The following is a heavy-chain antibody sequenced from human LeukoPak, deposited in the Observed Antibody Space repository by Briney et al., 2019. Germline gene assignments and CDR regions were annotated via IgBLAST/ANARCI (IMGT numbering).Heavy chain of an antibody. CDR3: ARGRKVPAAMGNWFDS. V-gene: IGHV3-7*01. Sequence: PGGSLRLSCAASGFTFSTYWMSWVRQAPGKGLEWVANIKQDGSEQFYVDSVKGRFTISRDNAKNSLYLQMNNLRGEDTAVYYCARGRKVPAAMGNWFDSWGQGTLVTVSS. D-gene: IGHD2-2*01. CDR2: IKQDGSEQ. CDR1: GFTFSTYW. J-gene: IGHJ5*01.